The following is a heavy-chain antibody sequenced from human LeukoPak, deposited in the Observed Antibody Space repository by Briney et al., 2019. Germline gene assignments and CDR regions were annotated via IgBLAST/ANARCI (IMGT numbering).Heavy chain of an antibody. Sequence: NSSETLSLTCAVYGGSFSDSYWTWIRQPPGKGLEWIGEINHSGSTNYNPSLKSRVTISVDTSKNQFSLKLSSVTAADTAVYYCARASSLREDHYYYYYVDVWGKGTTVTVSS. CDR1: GGSFSDSY. V-gene: IGHV4-34*01. J-gene: IGHJ6*03. D-gene: IGHD1-26*01. CDR2: INHSGST. CDR3: ARASSLREDHYYYYYVDV.